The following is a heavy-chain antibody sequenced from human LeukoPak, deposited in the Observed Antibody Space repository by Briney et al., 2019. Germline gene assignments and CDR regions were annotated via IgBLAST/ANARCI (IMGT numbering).Heavy chain of an antibody. D-gene: IGHD1-7*01. CDR1: GGSISSGSYY. CDR2: IYTSGST. CDR3: ARIPHGTTGEDY. J-gene: IGHJ4*02. V-gene: IGHV4-61*02. Sequence: SQTLSLTCTVSGGSISSGSYYWSWIRQPAGKGLEWIGRIYTSGSTNYNPSLKSRVTISVDTSKNQFSLKLSSVTAADTAVYYCARIPHGTTGEDYWGQGTLVTVSS.